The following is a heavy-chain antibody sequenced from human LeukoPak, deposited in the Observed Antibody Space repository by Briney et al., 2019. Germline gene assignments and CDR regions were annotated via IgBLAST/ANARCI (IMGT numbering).Heavy chain of an antibody. J-gene: IGHJ5*02. D-gene: IGHD1-26*01. CDR3: ARCVGSNWFDP. Sequence: PSETLSLTCTVSGGSIRSYYWSWIRQPPGKGLEWIGYMDYSGSTNYNPSLKSRVTMSVDTSKNQCSLKMGSVTAADTAVYYCARCVGSNWFDPWGQGTLVTVSS. CDR1: GGSIRSYY. CDR2: MDYSGST. V-gene: IGHV4-59*01.